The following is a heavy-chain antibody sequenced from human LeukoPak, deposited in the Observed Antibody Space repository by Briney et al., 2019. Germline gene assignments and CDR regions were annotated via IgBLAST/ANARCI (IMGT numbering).Heavy chain of an antibody. J-gene: IGHJ3*02. CDR2: IYYTGSV. CDR3: ARGGLENGYHSNDAFDI. V-gene: IGHV4-59*01. D-gene: IGHD3-22*01. CDR1: GGSISSYY. Sequence: SETLSLTCTVSGGSISSYYWSWIRQPPGKGLEWIGYIYYTGSVNYNPSLKSRVTISVDTSKNQFSLKLSSVTAADTAVYFCARGGLENGYHSNDAFDIWGQGTLVAVSS.